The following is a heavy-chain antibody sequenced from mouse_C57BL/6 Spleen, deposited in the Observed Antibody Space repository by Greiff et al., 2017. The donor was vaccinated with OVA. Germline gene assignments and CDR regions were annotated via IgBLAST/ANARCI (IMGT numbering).Heavy chain of an antibody. V-gene: IGHV7-1*01. CDR3: ARDLSMDY. J-gene: IGHJ4*01. CDR2: SRNKANDYTT. Sequence: EVQLVESGGGLVQSGRSLRLSCATSGFTFSDFYMEWVRQAPGKGLEWIAASRNKANDYTTEYSASVKGRFIVSRDTSQSILYLQMNALRAEDTAIYYCARDLSMDYWGQGTSVTVSS. CDR1: GFTFSDFY. D-gene: IGHD6-1*01.